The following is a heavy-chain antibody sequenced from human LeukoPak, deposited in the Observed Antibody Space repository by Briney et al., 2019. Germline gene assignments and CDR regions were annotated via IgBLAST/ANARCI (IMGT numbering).Heavy chain of an antibody. Sequence: SETLSLTCTVSGGSISGHYWTWIRQPPGKGLEWIGQIHYSGRPDYNPSLKSRVTISVDTSKNQLSLKVTSVTGADTAVYYCARFGVDYDMDVWGQGSTVTVSS. V-gene: IGHV4-59*11. D-gene: IGHD3-16*01. CDR2: IHYSGRP. J-gene: IGHJ6*02. CDR1: GGSISGHY. CDR3: ARFGVDYDMDV.